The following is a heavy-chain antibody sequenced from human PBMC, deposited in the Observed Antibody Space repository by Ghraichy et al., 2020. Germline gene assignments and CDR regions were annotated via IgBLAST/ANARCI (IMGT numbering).Heavy chain of an antibody. CDR1: GGSLTNYY. Sequence: SETLSLTCGVFGGSLTNYYWSWIRQTPLKGLEWIGEINHSGTTNYNPSLKSRVAISLETSNNQFFLKLNSVTVADAAVYFCARRSIRSTVVVQPPTRGGFDPWGQGVLVTVSS. J-gene: IGHJ5*02. CDR3: ARRSIRSTVVVQPPTRGGFDP. D-gene: IGHD1-1*01. V-gene: IGHV4-34*01. CDR2: INHSGTT.